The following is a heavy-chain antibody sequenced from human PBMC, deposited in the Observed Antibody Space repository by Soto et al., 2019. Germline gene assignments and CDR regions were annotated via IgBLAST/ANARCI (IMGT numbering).Heavy chain of an antibody. CDR1: GFTLSSYA. V-gene: IGHV3-23*01. CDR3: AKGLTIVRGATL. J-gene: IGHJ4*02. Sequence: EVQLLESGGGLVQPGGSLRLSCAASGFTLSSYAMSWVRQAPGKGLEWVSAISGSGGSTYYADSVKGRFTISRDNSKNTLSLQMNSLRAEDTAVYYCAKGLTIVRGATLWSQGTLVTVSS. D-gene: IGHD3-10*01. CDR2: ISGSGGST.